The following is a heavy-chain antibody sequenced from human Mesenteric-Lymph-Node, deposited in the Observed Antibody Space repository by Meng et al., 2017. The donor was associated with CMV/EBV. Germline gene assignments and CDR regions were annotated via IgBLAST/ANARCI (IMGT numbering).Heavy chain of an antibody. Sequence: GESLKISCAASGFTFSDYYMSWIRQAPGKGLEWVSYISSSGSTIYYADSVKGRFTISRDNAKNSLYLQMNSLRVEDTAVYYCARGTAGYYGMDIWGQGTTVTVSS. CDR1: GFTFSDYY. CDR2: ISSSGSTI. J-gene: IGHJ6*02. V-gene: IGHV3-11*04. CDR3: ARGTAGYYGMDI.